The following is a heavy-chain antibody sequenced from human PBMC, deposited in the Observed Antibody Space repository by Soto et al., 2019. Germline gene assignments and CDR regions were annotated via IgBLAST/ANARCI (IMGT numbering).Heavy chain of an antibody. CDR2: INAGNGNT. Sequence: QVPLVQSGAEVKKPGASVKVSCKASGYTFTSYAMHWVRQAPGQRLEWMGWINAGNGNTKYSQKFQGRVTITRDTSASTAYMELSSLRSEDTAVYYCARDLYRLRGAAWGPRDWYFDLWGRGTLVTVSS. CDR1: GYTFTSYA. D-gene: IGHD3-10*01. V-gene: IGHV1-3*01. CDR3: ARDLYRLRGAAWGPRDWYFDL. J-gene: IGHJ2*01.